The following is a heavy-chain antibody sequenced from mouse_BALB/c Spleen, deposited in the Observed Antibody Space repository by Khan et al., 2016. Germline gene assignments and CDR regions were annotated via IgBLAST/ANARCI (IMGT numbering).Heavy chain of an antibody. CDR2: INPDSSTI. CDR3: ARAGYYRYLAY. Sequence: EVELVESGGGLVQPGGSLKLSCAASGFDFSRYWMSWVRQAPGKGLEWIGEINPDSSTINYKPSLQDKFIISRDNAKNTLYLQMSKVRSEDTALDYCARAGYYRYLAYWGQGTLVTVSA. V-gene: IGHV4-1*02. J-gene: IGHJ3*01. D-gene: IGHD3-1*01. CDR1: GFDFSRYW.